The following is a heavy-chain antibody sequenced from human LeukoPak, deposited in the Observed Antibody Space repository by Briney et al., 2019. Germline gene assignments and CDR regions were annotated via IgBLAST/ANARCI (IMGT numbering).Heavy chain of an antibody. CDR1: GFTFSSYW. D-gene: IGHD2-2*01. V-gene: IGHV3-7*01. CDR2: IKQDGSQR. CDR3: ARVGGVVPAAMGNWFDP. Sequence: GGSLRLSCAASGFTFSSYWMSWVRQAPGKGLEWVANIKQDGSQRNYVDSVKGRFTISRDNAKNSLYLQMNSLRAEDTAVYYCARVGGVVPAAMGNWFDPWGQGTLVTVSS. J-gene: IGHJ5*02.